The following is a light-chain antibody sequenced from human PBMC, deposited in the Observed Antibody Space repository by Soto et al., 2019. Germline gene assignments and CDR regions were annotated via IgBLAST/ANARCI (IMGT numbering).Light chain of an antibody. CDR2: DAS. J-gene: IGKJ2*01. CDR1: QSISSW. Sequence: DIQMTQSPSTLSASVGDRVTITCRASQSISSWLAWYQQKPGKAPKLLIYDASSLESGGPSRFSGSGSGTEFTLTISSLQPDDFATYYCQQYNSYSPYTLGQGTKLEIK. CDR3: QQYNSYSPYT. V-gene: IGKV1-5*01.